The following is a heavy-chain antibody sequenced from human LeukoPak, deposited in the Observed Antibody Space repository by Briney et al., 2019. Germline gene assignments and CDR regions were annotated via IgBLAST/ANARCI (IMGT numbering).Heavy chain of an antibody. V-gene: IGHV3-33*01. CDR2: IWYGGSNK. J-gene: IGHJ6*02. Sequence: GGSLRLSCAASGFTFSSYGVHWVRQAPGKGLEWVADIWYGGSNKYYADSVKGRFTISRDNSKNTLYLQLNSLRAEDTAVYYCARAVSWFGEPTDYYYYYGMDVWGQGTTVTVSS. D-gene: IGHD3-10*01. CDR1: GFTFSSYG. CDR3: ARAVSWFGEPTDYYYYYGMDV.